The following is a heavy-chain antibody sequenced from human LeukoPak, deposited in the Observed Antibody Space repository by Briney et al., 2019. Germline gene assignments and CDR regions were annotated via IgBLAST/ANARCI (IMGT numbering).Heavy chain of an antibody. CDR3: ARDRASPRIAAAETWFDP. V-gene: IGHV1-24*01. Sequence: ASVKVSCKVSGYTLTELSMHWVRQAPGKGLEWMGGFDPEDGETIYAQKFQGRVTMTEDTSTDTAYMELSSLRSEDTAVYHCARDRASPRIAAAETWFDPWGQGTLVTVSS. CDR2: FDPEDGET. CDR1: GYTLTELS. J-gene: IGHJ5*02. D-gene: IGHD6-13*01.